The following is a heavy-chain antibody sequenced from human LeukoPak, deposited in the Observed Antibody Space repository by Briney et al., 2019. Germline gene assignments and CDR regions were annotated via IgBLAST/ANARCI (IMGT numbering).Heavy chain of an antibody. D-gene: IGHD1-26*01. J-gene: IGHJ4*02. CDR2: TSSDGTAT. CDR3: AREVSVGLGFDY. V-gene: IGHV3-74*01. Sequence: GGSLRLSCAASGFISDDYGMSWVRQAPGKGLVWVSRTSSDGTATTYADSVKGRFTMSRDNAKHTLYLQMNSLRAEDTAVYYCAREVSVGLGFDYWGQGTLVTVSS. CDR1: GFISDDYG.